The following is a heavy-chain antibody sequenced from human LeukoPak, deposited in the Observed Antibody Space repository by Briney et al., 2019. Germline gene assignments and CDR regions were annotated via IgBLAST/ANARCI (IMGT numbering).Heavy chain of an antibody. CDR2: IYPGDSDT. Sequence: GESLKISCEAFGYSFTGHWIGWVRQMPGRGLEFMGTIYPGDSDTRYSPSLEGRVTISVDKSINTAYLHWSGLKASDTAMYYCARYGKSGTYSHGFDVWGQGTMVTVSS. CDR3: ARYGKSGTYSHGFDV. CDR1: GYSFTGHW. D-gene: IGHD3-10*01. J-gene: IGHJ3*01. V-gene: IGHV5-51*01.